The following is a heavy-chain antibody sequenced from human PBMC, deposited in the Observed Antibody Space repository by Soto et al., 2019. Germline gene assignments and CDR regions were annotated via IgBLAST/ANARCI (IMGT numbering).Heavy chain of an antibody. J-gene: IGHJ4*02. V-gene: IGHV3-23*01. D-gene: IGHD4-17*01. Sequence: EVQLLESGGGLVQPGGSLRLSCAASRFTFSSYAMTWVRQAPGKGLEWVSVISGSGGSTYYADSVKGRFTISRDNPKNTLYLQMNSLRAEDTAVYYCAKGPYYGDYRSLDYWGQGTLVTVSS. CDR3: AKGPYYGDYRSLDY. CDR1: RFTFSSYA. CDR2: ISGSGGST.